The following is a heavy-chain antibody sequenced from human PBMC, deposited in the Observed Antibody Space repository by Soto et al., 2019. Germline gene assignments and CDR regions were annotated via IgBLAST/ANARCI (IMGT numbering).Heavy chain of an antibody. CDR2: ISYDGSEK. Sequence: QVALVESGGGVVRPGRSLRLSCGASGFSFSKYGMHCVRQAPGEGLEWLSLISYDGSEKWYAESVKGRFTISRDNSKNTLYLQMNSLRGDDTAVYFCAKGYEVSPPVASAWYSNYFYGVDVWGRGTTVTVSS. CDR3: AKGYEVSPPVASAWYSNYFYGVDV. V-gene: IGHV3-30*18. D-gene: IGHD6-19*01. CDR1: GFSFSKYG. J-gene: IGHJ6*02.